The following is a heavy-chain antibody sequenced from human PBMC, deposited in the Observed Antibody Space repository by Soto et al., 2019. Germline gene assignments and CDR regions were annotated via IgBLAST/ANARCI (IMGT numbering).Heavy chain of an antibody. D-gene: IGHD6-19*01. CDR1: GDSVSSNSAA. Sequence: PSQTLSLTCAISGDSVSSNSAAWNWIRQSPSRGLEWLGRTYYRSKWYNDYAVSVKSRITINPDTSKNQFSLQLNSVTPEDTAVIYFARVGAVAGTTYYYYGMDVWGQGTTVTVSS. V-gene: IGHV6-1*01. CDR2: TYYRSKWYN. J-gene: IGHJ6*02. CDR3: ARVGAVAGTTYYYYGMDV.